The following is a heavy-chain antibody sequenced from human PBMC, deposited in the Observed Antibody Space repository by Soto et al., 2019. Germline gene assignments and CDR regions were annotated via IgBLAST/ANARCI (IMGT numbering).Heavy chain of an antibody. Sequence: SVKFSCGSSGGTFSSDAISLLRQAPGQGLEWMGGIIPIFGTANYAQKFQSRVTITADESTSTAYMELSSLRSEDTAVYYCARARITGTYYYYYYGMDVWGQGTTVTVSS. CDR3: ARARITGTYYYYYYGMDV. CDR1: GGTFSSDA. J-gene: IGHJ6*02. CDR2: IIPIFGTA. D-gene: IGHD1-20*01. V-gene: IGHV1-69*13.